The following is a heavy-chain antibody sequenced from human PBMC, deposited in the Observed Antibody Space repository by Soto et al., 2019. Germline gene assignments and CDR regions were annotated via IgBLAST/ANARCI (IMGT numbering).Heavy chain of an antibody. Sequence: TSETLSLTCAVSGGSISSGGYSWSWIRQPPGKGLEGIGYIYHSGSIYYNPSLKSRVTISVDRSKNQFSLKLSSVTAADTAVYYCARVPEYWGQGTLVTVSS. J-gene: IGHJ4*02. CDR3: ARVPEY. V-gene: IGHV4-30-2*01. CDR1: GGSISSGGYS. CDR2: IYHSGSI.